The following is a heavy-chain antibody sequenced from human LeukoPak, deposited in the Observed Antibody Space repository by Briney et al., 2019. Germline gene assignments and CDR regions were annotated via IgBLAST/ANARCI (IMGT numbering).Heavy chain of an antibody. D-gene: IGHD3/OR15-3a*01. CDR2: VYYTGST. J-gene: IGHJ2*01. V-gene: IGHV4-59*08. CDR3: ARHFGLGVGSRFFDL. Sequence: SETLSLTCTVSGGSISSYYWNWIRQPPGKGLEWIGYVYYTGSTNYNPSLKSRVSMSVDTSKNQFSLRLSSVTAADTAVYYCARHFGLGVGSRFFDLWGRGTLVTVSS. CDR1: GGSISSYY.